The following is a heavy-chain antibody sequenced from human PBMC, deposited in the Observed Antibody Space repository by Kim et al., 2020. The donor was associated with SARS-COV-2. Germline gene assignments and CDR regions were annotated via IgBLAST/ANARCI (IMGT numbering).Heavy chain of an antibody. CDR3: ANIAVAGRSIWFDP. CDR2: IIAIFGNA. Sequence: SVKVSCKASGGTFSSYAISWVRQAPGQGLEWMGGIIAIFGNANYAQKFQGRVTITTDESTSTAYMELSSLRSEDTAVYYCANIAVAGRSIWFDPWGQGTLVTVSS. V-gene: IGHV1-69*05. J-gene: IGHJ5*02. D-gene: IGHD6-13*01. CDR1: GGTFSSYA.